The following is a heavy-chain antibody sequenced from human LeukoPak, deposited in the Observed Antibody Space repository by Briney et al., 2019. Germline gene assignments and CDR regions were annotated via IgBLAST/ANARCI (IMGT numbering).Heavy chain of an antibody. CDR2: INSDESSA. D-gene: IGHD3-9*01. V-gene: IGHV3-74*01. J-gene: IGHJ6*02. CDR1: GFTFSSYW. Sequence: PGGSLRLSCAASGFTFSSYWMHWVRQAPGKGLVWVSRINSDESSASYTDSVKGRFTISRDNAMNTLYLQMNSLRAEDTAVYYFASEDILTGRNYYYYGMDVWGQGTTVTGSS. CDR3: ASEDILTGRNYYYYGMDV.